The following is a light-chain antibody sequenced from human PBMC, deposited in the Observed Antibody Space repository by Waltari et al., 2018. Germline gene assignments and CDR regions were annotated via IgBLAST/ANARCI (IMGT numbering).Light chain of an antibody. CDR2: GNN. J-gene: IGLJ2*01. V-gene: IGLV1-40*01. Sequence: QSVLTQPPSLSGAPGQRVTMSCPGSRPHIGAGFDVHWYHHLPGTAPKLLIFGNNNRPSGVPDRFSASKSGASASLAITGLQSEDEAVYYCQSYDSRLSVVVFGGGTKLTVL. CDR3: QSYDSRLSVVV. CDR1: RPHIGAGFD.